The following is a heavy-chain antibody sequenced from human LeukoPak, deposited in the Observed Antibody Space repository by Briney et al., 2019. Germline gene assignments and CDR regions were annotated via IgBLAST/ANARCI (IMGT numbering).Heavy chain of an antibody. CDR1: GFTFSSYS. CDR2: ITWNRDNI. V-gene: IGHV3-9*01. D-gene: IGHD3-22*01. J-gene: IGHJ6*02. Sequence: GGSLRLSCAASGFTFSSYSMNWVRQAPGKGLEWVAGITWNRDNIGYGDSVKGRFTISRDNVKNVLYLQMNSLRPEDTALYYCAKDLSSAITSALVLDVWGQGTTVTVSS. CDR3: AKDLSSAITSALVLDV.